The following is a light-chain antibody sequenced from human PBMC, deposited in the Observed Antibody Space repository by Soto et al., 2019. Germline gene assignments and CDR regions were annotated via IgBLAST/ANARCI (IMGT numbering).Light chain of an antibody. CDR1: QSVNIY. J-gene: IGKJ4*01. CDR3: QQYDDWLRLT. V-gene: IGKV3D-15*01. Sequence: EIVMTQSPATLSVSPGERATLSCRASQSVNIYFAWYQQKPGQAPRLLIFGASYRATGIPARFSGSGSGTEFNLTIISLQSEDFAVYFYQQYDDWLRLTFGGGTKVEIK. CDR2: GAS.